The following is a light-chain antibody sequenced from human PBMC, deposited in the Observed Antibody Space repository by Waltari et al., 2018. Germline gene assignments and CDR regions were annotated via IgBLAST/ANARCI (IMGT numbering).Light chain of an antibody. J-gene: IGKJ1*01. Sequence: DIQMTQSPSSLSASVGDRVTITCRASQNINSFLNWYQQKPGRAPKILIYAASSLHSGVPSRFSGSGSGTDYTLTISSLQPEDFATYYCQQSYSTWTSGHGTKVEI. CDR3: QQSYSTWT. V-gene: IGKV1-39*01. CDR2: AAS. CDR1: QNINSF.